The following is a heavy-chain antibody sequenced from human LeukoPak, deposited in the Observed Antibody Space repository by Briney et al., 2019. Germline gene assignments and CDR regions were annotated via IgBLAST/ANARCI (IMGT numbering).Heavy chain of an antibody. V-gene: IGHV3-23*01. D-gene: IGHD1-1*01. CDR3: ARGRYDWNDVGYFDY. Sequence: GGSLRLSCAASGFTFRNYNMFWARQAPGKGLEWVSAIFGNGRTTYSADSVKGRFAISRDNSKNTLYLQMNSLRAEDTAVYYCARGRYDWNDVGYFDYWGQGTLVSVSS. J-gene: IGHJ4*02. CDR1: GFTFRNYN. CDR2: IFGNGRTT.